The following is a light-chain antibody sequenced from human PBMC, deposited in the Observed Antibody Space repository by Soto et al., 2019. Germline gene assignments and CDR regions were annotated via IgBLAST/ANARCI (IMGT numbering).Light chain of an antibody. V-gene: IGLV2-14*03. J-gene: IGLJ1*01. CDR1: NSDGGGYNY. CDR3: CSYTSSSTPWV. CDR2: DVS. Sequence: QSLLTQPASVSGSPRQSITISSPGTNSDGGGYNYVSWYQQHPGKAPKLMIYDVSDRPSGVSNRFSASKSGNTASLTISGLQAEDEADYYCCSYTSSSTPWVFGTGTKVTVL.